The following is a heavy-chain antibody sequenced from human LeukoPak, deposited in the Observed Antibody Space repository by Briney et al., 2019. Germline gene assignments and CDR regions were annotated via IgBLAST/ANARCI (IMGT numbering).Heavy chain of an antibody. Sequence: ASETLSLTCSVSGGSVGSYHWNWIRQPSGKGLEWIGNVFNNGGTKHNPSLKSGVAISVDTSKNQFALWLRSVPAAVTAGSHCVASYAGHVLDYWGQGALVIVSS. CDR3: VASYAGHVLDY. J-gene: IGHJ4*02. D-gene: IGHD2-8*01. V-gene: IGHV4-59*02. CDR1: GGSVGSYH. CDR2: VFNNGGT.